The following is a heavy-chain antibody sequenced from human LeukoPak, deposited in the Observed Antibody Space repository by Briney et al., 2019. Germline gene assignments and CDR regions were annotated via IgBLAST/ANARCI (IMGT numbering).Heavy chain of an antibody. V-gene: IGHV4-31*03. CDR1: GASFSSSTYY. CDR3: ARARGPYYYDSSGLAGDYYFDY. D-gene: IGHD3-22*01. CDR2: IYYSGST. J-gene: IGHJ4*02. Sequence: SETLSLTCTVSGASFSSSTYYWGWIRQHPGKGLEWIGYIYYSGSTYYNPSLKSRVTTSVDTSKNQFSLKLSSVTAADTAVYYCARARGPYYYDSSGLAGDYYFDYWGQGTLVTVSS.